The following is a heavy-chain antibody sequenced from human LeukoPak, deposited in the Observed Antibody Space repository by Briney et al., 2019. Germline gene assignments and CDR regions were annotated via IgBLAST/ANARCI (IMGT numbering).Heavy chain of an antibody. CDR3: ASLGDSSSSGYFDY. Sequence: SETLSLTCTVSGGSISSGGYYWSWIRQHPGKGLEWIGYIYYSGSTYYNPSLKSRVTISVDTSKTQFSLKLSSGTAADTAVYYCASLGDSSSSGYFDYWGQGTLVTVSS. J-gene: IGHJ4*02. CDR1: GGSISSGGYY. V-gene: IGHV4-31*03. CDR2: IYYSGST. D-gene: IGHD6-6*01.